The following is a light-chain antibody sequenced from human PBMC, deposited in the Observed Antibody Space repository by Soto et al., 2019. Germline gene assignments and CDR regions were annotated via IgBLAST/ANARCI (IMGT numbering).Light chain of an antibody. J-gene: IGKJ4*01. Sequence: DIQMTQSPSSVSASVGDRVTITCRASQGVSTWLAWYQQKPGKAPNLLIYTASSLQSGVRSRFSGSGSATDFTLTISSLQPEDFATYYCQQTTTFPLTFGGGTKVEI. CDR3: QQTTTFPLT. V-gene: IGKV1D-12*01. CDR2: TAS. CDR1: QGVSTW.